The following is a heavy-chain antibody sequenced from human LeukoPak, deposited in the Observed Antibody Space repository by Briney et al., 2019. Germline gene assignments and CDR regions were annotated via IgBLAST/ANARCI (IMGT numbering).Heavy chain of an antibody. D-gene: IGHD6-13*01. CDR3: ARGRVIAAAGPPFDY. Sequence: ASVKVSCKASGYTFTSYGISWVRQAPGQGLEWMGWISAYNGNTNYAQKLQGRVTMTTDTSTSTAYTELRSLRSDDTAVYYCARGRVIAAAGPPFDYWGQGTLVTVSS. CDR2: ISAYNGNT. CDR1: GYTFTSYG. J-gene: IGHJ4*02. V-gene: IGHV1-18*04.